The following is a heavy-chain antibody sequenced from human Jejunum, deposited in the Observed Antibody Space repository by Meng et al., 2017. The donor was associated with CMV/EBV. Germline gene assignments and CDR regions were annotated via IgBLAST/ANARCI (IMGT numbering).Heavy chain of an antibody. CDR3: ATSTATTSNYRRVWNL. J-gene: IGHJ4*02. Sequence: TFITYPFSWVRQAPGQGLEWMGRVIPILTMADSAQNFQGRVTIIADRSTSTVYLELTSLRSDDTAVYYCATSTATTSNYRRVWNLWGQGTEVTVSS. V-gene: IGHV1-69*02. CDR1: TFITYP. CDR2: VIPILTMA. D-gene: IGHD1-1*01.